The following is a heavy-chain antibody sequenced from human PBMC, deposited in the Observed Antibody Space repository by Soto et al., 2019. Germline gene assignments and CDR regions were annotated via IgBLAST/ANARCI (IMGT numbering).Heavy chain of an antibody. CDR1: GFRFSSSG. J-gene: IGHJ6*02. CDR2: IIYDGSKK. Sequence: GGSLRLSCAASGFRFSSSGMHWVRQAPGKGLEWVAVIIYDGSKKEYADSVKGRFTVSRDNSKDTVYLQMNNLRPEDTGVYYCAKDLHDFASFFFYGMDVWGQGTAVTLSS. D-gene: IGHD2-21*02. CDR3: AKDLHDFASFFFYGMDV. V-gene: IGHV3-30*18.